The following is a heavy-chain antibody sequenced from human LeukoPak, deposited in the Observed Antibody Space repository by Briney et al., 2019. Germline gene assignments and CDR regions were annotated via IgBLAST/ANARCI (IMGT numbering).Heavy chain of an antibody. CDR3: ASTYCGGDCYPFDY. CDR2: IYYSGST. D-gene: IGHD2-21*01. Sequence: SETLSLTCTVSGGSISSYYWSWIRQPPGKGLEWIGCIYYSGSTNYNPSLKSRVTISVDTSKNQFSLKLSSVTAADTAVYYCASTYCGGDCYPFDYWGQGTLVTVSS. J-gene: IGHJ4*02. CDR1: GGSISSYY. V-gene: IGHV4-59*08.